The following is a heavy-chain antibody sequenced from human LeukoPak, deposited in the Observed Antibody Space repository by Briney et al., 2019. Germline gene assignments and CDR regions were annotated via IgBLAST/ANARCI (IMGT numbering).Heavy chain of an antibody. CDR2: IYYSGST. CDR3: ARDVENSGSYSYFDY. V-gene: IGHV4-39*07. J-gene: IGHJ4*02. D-gene: IGHD1-26*01. Sequence: PSETLSLTCTVSGGSISSSSYYWGWIRQPPGKGLEWIGGIYYSGSTYYNPSLKSRVTISVDTSKNQFSLKLSSVTAADTAVYYCARDVENSGSYSYFDYWGQGTLVTVSS. CDR1: GGSISSSSYY.